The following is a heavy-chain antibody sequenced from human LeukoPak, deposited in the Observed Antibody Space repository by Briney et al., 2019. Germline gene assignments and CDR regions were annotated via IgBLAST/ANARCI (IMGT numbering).Heavy chain of an antibody. D-gene: IGHD3-9*01. Sequence: GGSLRLSCAASGFTFDDYAMHWVRQAPGKGLEWVSGISWNSGSIGYADSVKGRFTISRDNAKNSLYLQMNSQRAEDTALYYCAKGYYDILTGKGHDAFDIWGQGTMVTVSS. CDR3: AKGYYDILTGKGHDAFDI. CDR2: ISWNSGSI. V-gene: IGHV3-9*01. CDR1: GFTFDDYA. J-gene: IGHJ3*02.